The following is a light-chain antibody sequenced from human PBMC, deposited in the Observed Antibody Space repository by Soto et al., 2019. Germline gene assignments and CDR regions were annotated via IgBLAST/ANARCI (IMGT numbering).Light chain of an antibody. Sequence: EIVLPQSPCTLSFSPGERAPLSCRASQSVSSNLAWYQQKPGQAPRLLIYGASTRATGIPARFSSSGSGEECILTISSLQCEDSVVYFGQECSSWPTFGQGTKVDIK. J-gene: IGKJ1*01. CDR3: QECSSWPT. CDR1: QSVSSN. V-gene: IGKV3-15*01. CDR2: GAS.